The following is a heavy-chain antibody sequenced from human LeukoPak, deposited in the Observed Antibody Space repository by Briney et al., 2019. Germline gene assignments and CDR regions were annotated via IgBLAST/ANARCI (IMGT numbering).Heavy chain of an antibody. CDR2: IRSKAHGGTT. CDR3: TRSGEMATTYYYYGMDV. Sequence: SGGSLRLSCTASGFTFGDYAMSWVRQAPGKGLEWVGFIRSKAHGGTTEYAASVKGRFTISRDDSKSIAYLQMNSLKTEDTAVYYCTRSGEMATTYYYYGMDVWGQGTTVTVSS. CDR1: GFTFGDYA. J-gene: IGHJ6*02. D-gene: IGHD5-24*01. V-gene: IGHV3-49*04.